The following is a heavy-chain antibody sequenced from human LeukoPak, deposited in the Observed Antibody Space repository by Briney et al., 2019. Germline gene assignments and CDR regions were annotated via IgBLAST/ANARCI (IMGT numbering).Heavy chain of an antibody. J-gene: IGHJ4*02. CDR3: ARASAVAGTRDY. D-gene: IGHD6-19*01. CDR1: GFSFSSYW. CDR2: IKQDGSDK. V-gene: IGHV3-7*01. Sequence: GGSLRLSCTASGFSFSSYWMSWVRQAPGKGLEWVANIKQDGSDKYYVDSVKGRFTISRDNAKNSLYLQMNSLRAEDSALYYCARASAVAGTRDYWGQGTLVTVSS.